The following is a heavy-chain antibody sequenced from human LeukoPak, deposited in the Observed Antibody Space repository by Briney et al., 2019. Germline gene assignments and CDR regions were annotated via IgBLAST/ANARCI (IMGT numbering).Heavy chain of an antibody. CDR2: ISSSSTYI. CDR3: AKDRGYSDTSGFLDY. Sequence: GGSLRLSCAPSGFTFSIYSMIWVRQAPGKGLEWVSSISSSSTYIYYADSVRARLIISRDNSKDTLYLQMNSLRVEDTAVYYCAKDRGYSDTSGFLDYWGQGTLVTASS. V-gene: IGHV3-21*01. D-gene: IGHD3-22*01. J-gene: IGHJ4*02. CDR1: GFTFSIYS.